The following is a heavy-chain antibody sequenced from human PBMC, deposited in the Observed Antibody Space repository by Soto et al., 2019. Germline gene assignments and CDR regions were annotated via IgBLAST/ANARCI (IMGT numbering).Heavy chain of an antibody. Sequence: GGSLRLSCAASGFTFSSYGMHWVRQAPGKGLEWVAVIWYDGSNKYYADSVKGRFTISRDNSKNTLYLQMNSLRAEDTAVYYCAREGWGLREGNYTVWVMTYYYYYGMDVWGQGTTVTVSS. J-gene: IGHJ6*02. V-gene: IGHV3-33*01. CDR2: IWYDGSNK. CDR1: GFTFSSYG. D-gene: IGHD1-7*01. CDR3: AREGWGLREGNYTVWVMTYYYYYGMDV.